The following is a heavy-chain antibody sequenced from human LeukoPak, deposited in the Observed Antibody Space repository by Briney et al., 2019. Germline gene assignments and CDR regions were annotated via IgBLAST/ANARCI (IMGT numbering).Heavy chain of an antibody. V-gene: IGHV4-34*01. Sequence: PSETLSLTCAVYGGSFSGYYWSWIRRSPGKGLEWIGEINHSGSTNYNPSLKSRVTVSVDTSKNQFSLKLSSVTAADAAVYYCATPYGFGRVFDYWGQGTLVTVSS. CDR1: GGSFSGYY. J-gene: IGHJ4*02. CDR3: ATPYGFGRVFDY. CDR2: INHSGST. D-gene: IGHD3-16*01.